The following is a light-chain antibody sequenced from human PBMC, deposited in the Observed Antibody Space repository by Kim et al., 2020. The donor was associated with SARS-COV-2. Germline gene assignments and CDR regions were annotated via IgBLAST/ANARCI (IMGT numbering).Light chain of an antibody. CDR1: QSISRY. J-gene: IGKJ4*01. CDR3: QQRNNWPHLT. CDR2: DAS. V-gene: IGKV3-11*01. Sequence: SPGERAAPSCRASQSISRYVAWYQQKPGQAPRLLIYDASNRATGIPARFSGSGSGTDFTLTISSLQSEDFAVYYCQQRNNWPHLTFGGGTKVDIK.